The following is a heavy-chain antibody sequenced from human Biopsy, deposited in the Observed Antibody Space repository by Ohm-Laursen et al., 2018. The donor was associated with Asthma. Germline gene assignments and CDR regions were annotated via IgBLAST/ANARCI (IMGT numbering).Heavy chain of an antibody. CDR3: AGFCSGGNCPDH. CDR1: GVSISSDY. CDR2: IYYSGST. Sequence: SETLSLTCTVSGVSISSDYWNWIRQPPGKGLEWIGHIYYSGSTNYQPSLKSRVTISVDTSKKQISLRLSSVIAADTAVYYCAGFCSGGNCPDHWGQGTLVTVSS. V-gene: IGHV4-59*01. J-gene: IGHJ4*02. D-gene: IGHD2-15*01.